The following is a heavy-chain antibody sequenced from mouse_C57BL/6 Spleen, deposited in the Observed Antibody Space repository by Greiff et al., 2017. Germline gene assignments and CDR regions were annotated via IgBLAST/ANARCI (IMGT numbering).Heavy chain of an antibody. J-gene: IGHJ1*03. Sequence: QVQLQQPGAELVKPGASVKMSCKASGYTFTSYWITWVKQRPGQGLEWIGDIYPGSGSTNYNEKFKSKATLTVDTSSSTAYMQLSSLTSEDSAVYYCARSDGYCGYFDVWGTGTTVTVSS. CDR3: ARSDGYCGYFDV. V-gene: IGHV1-55*01. CDR2: IYPGSGST. CDR1: GYTFTSYW. D-gene: IGHD2-3*01.